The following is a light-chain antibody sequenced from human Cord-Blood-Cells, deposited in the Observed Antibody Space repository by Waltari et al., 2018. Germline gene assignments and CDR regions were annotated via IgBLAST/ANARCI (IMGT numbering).Light chain of an antibody. J-gene: IGLJ1*01. CDR2: DVS. CDR1: SRDVGGYTY. V-gene: IGLV2-14*01. Sequence: QSALTQPASVSGSPGQSLTLSCTGTSRDVGGYTYVSWYQQHPGKAPKLMIYDVSNRPSGVSNRFSGSKSGNTASLTISGLQAEDEADYYCSSYTSSSTYVFGTGTKVTVL. CDR3: SSYTSSSTYV.